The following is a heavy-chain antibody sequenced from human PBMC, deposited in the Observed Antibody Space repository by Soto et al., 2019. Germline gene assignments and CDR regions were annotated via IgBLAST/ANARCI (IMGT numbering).Heavy chain of an antibody. CDR2: IIPILGIA. CDR1: GGTFSSDT. CDR3: ASHRYFDHHTAAWFDP. J-gene: IGHJ5*02. Sequence: QVQLVQSGAEVKKPGSSVKVSCKASGGTFSSDTMSWVRQAPGKGLEWMGRIIPILGIANYAQKFQSRVTITADKSTCTAYMDLSSLRSEETAVYYCASHRYFDHHTAAWFDPWGQGTLVTVSS. D-gene: IGHD3-9*01. V-gene: IGHV1-69*02.